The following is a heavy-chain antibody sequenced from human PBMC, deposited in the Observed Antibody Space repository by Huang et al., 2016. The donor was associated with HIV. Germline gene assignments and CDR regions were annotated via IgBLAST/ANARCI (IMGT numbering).Heavy chain of an antibody. J-gene: IGHJ4*02. D-gene: IGHD3-22*01. CDR1: GGSFRNFA. V-gene: IGHV1-69*01. Sequence: QVQLVQSGAEVKKPGSSVKVSCKASGGSFRNFAIGWVRQAPGQGLEWMGGIIPTLGTANYAQEFQGRVTSIADESTSTAYMELSSLRSEDTAVYYCATVDYYDTSGPQRGYFDNWGQGTLVTVSS. CDR2: IIPTLGTA. CDR3: ATVDYYDTSGPQRGYFDN.